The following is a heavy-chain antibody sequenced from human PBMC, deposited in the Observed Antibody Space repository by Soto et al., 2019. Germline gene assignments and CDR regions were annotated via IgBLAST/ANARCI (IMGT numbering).Heavy chain of an antibody. J-gene: IGHJ6*03. CDR1: GFTFSNFA. CDR3: AKSLGEGPHYYFYMDV. Sequence: VHLVESGGGVVQPGRSLRLSCAASGFTFSNFAMHWDRQAPGKGLEWVALISFDGSNKYYADSVKGRFTISRDKSTNTLYPQMNTLRADDSAVYYCAKSLGEGPHYYFYMDVWGKGTTVTVSS. V-gene: IGHV3-30*18. CDR2: ISFDGSNK.